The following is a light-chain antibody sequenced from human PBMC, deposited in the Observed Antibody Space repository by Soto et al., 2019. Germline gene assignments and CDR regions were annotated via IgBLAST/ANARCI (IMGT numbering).Light chain of an antibody. CDR3: QESYSAPYT. CDR2: AAS. J-gene: IGKJ2*01. Sequence: IQLTQSPSSLSASVGDRVTITCRASQDIAIYLAWYQQKPGEAPKLLIYAASTLYGGVPSRFSGSGSGTDFALTISSLQPEDFATYFCQESYSAPYTFGQGTNLEI. CDR1: QDIAIY. V-gene: IGKV1-39*01.